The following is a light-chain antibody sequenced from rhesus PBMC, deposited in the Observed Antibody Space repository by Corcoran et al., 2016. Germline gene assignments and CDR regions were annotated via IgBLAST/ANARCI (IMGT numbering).Light chain of an antibody. CDR3: LQHNLSPWT. Sequence: DIQMTQSPSSLSASAGDAVTITCRASQGISTDLNWYQQKPEKVHKGLFYAASRLESGVPERFSGRGSGTEFTLTINSRPPEDFATYYCLQHNLSPWTFVQGTKVEIK. CDR2: AAS. CDR1: QGISTD. J-gene: IGKJ1*01. V-gene: IGKV1-43*01.